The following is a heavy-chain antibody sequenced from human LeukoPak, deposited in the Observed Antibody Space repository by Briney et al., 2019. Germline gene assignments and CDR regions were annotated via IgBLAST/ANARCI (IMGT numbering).Heavy chain of an antibody. D-gene: IGHD6-19*01. CDR1: GFTFSSYA. J-gene: IGHJ4*02. CDR3: ARGGSSGPTSWVDY. Sequence: GRSLRLSCAASGFTFSSYAMHWVRQAPGKGLEWVAVISYDGSNKYYADSVKGRFTISRDNSKNTLYLQMNSLRAEDTAVYYCARGGSSGPTSWVDYWGQGTLVTVSS. V-gene: IGHV3-30-3*01. CDR2: ISYDGSNK.